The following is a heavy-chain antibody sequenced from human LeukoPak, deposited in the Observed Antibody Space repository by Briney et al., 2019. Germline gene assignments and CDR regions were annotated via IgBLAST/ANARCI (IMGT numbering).Heavy chain of an antibody. V-gene: IGHV3-30*02. Sequence: GGSLRLSCAASGFNFDDYAMHWVRQAPGKGLEWVAFIRYDGSNKYYADSVKGRFTISRDNSKNTLYLQMNSLRAEDTAVYYCAKEKDYGDYGGYYFDYWGQGTLVTVSS. CDR1: GFNFDDYA. CDR2: IRYDGSNK. CDR3: AKEKDYGDYGGYYFDY. D-gene: IGHD4-17*01. J-gene: IGHJ4*02.